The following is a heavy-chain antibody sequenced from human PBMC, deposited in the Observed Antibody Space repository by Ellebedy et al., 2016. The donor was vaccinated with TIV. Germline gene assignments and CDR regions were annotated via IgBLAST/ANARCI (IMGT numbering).Heavy chain of an antibody. CDR3: AREGGVYYFDY. CDR1: GYTFTSDL. Sequence: AASVKVSCKASGYTFTSDLIHWVRQAPGQGLEWMGIINPSGGGTGYAQKFQGRVTMTRDTSASTVYMELSSRRSEDTAVYCCAREGGVYYFDYWGQGTTVTVSS. J-gene: IGHJ4*03. CDR2: INPSGGGT. D-gene: IGHD2-8*01. V-gene: IGHV1-46*01.